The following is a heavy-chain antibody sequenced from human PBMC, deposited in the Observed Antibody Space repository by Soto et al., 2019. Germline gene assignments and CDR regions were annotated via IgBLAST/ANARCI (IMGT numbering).Heavy chain of an antibody. V-gene: IGHV3-15*01. CDR1: GFTFSNAL. CDR2: IKSKTDGGTT. D-gene: IGHD5-18*01. Sequence: GGSLRLSCAASGFTFSNALMSWVRQAPGKGLEWVGRIKSKTDGGTTDYAAPVKGRFTISRDDSKNTLYLQMNSLKTEDTAVYYCARRGYSYWFDPWGQGTLVTVSS. J-gene: IGHJ5*02. CDR3: ARRGYSYWFDP.